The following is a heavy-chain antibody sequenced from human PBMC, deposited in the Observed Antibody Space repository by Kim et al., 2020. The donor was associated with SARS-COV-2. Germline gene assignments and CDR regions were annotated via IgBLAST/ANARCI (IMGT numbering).Heavy chain of an antibody. CDR1: GGSISSGGYY. D-gene: IGHD1-26*01. Sequence: TLSLTCTVSGGSISSGGYYWSWIRQHPGKGLEWIGYSYYSGSTYYNPSLKSRVTISVDTSKNQFSLRLSSVTAADTAVYYCARAREEPEYYFDYWGQGTLVTVSS. CDR2: SYYSGST. CDR3: ARAREEPEYYFDY. V-gene: IGHV4-31*03. J-gene: IGHJ4*02.